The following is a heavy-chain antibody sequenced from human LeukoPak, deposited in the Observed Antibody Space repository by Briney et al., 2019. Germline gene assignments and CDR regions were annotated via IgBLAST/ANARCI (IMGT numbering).Heavy chain of an antibody. CDR3: ARPYCSGGGCYSDVFDI. CDR1: GGSISSYY. V-gene: IGHV4-59*01. D-gene: IGHD2-15*01. J-gene: IGHJ3*02. Sequence: SETLSLTCTVSGGSISSYYWSWIRQPPGKGLEWIGYIYYSGSTNYNPSLKSRVTISVDTSKNQFSLKLSSVTAADTAVYYCARPYCSGGGCYSDVFDIWGQGTMVTVSS. CDR2: IYYSGST.